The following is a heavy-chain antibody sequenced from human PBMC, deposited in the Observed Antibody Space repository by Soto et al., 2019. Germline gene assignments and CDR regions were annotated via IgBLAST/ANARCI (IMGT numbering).Heavy chain of an antibody. CDR1: ELMLSTYW. Sequence: HLGGSLGLSCAAYELMLSTYWTHWVRQAPGKGLVWVSCMNGDETYATYADSVKGRFTISRDNTKNTVFLQMNSLRAEDTAVYYCATGMANFDYWGQGT. CDR3: ATGMANFDY. CDR2: MNGDETYA. J-gene: IGHJ4*02. V-gene: IGHV3-74*01. D-gene: IGHD2-8*01.